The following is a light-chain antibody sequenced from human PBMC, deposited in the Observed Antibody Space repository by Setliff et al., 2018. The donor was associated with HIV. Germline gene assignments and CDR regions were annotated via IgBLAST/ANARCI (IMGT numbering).Light chain of an antibody. CDR2: EVS. J-gene: IGLJ1*01. CDR1: SSDVGSYNL. Sequence: QSVLTQPASVSGSPGQSITISCTGTSSDVGSYNLVSWYQQHPGKAPKLMIYEVSKRPSGVSNRFSGSKSDNTASLTISGLQAEDEAHYYCSSFTNTYALDVFGTGTKVTVL. V-gene: IGLV2-14*02. CDR3: SSFTNTYALDV.